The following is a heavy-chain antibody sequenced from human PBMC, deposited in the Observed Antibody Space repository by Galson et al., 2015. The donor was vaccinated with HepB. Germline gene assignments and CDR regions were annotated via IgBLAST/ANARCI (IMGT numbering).Heavy chain of an antibody. CDR1: GYSFTSYW. CDR3: ARHREQWLIQVWYFDL. J-gene: IGHJ2*01. V-gene: IGHV5-10-1*01. CDR2: IAPTDSYT. Sequence: QSGAEVKKPGESLRISCKGSGYSFTSYWINWVRQMPGKGLEWMGTIAPTDSYTKYSPSFHGHVTISVDKSISTAYLQWSSLKASDTAMYYCARHREQWLIQVWYFDLWGRGTLVTVSS. D-gene: IGHD6-19*01.